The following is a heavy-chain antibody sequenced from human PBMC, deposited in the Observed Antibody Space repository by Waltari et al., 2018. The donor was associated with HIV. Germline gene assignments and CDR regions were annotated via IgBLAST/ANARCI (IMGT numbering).Heavy chain of an antibody. CDR3: AKPEGPWELYYYGMDV. CDR1: GFTFISHV. CDR2: ISGGGGTT. D-gene: IGHD1-26*01. Sequence: EVQLLESGGGLVQPGGSLNLSCAASGFTFISHVMSWVRQAPGKGLEWVSAISGGGGTTYYADSVKGRFTISRDNSKNTLYLQMNSLRAEDTAIYYCAKPEGPWELYYYGMDVWGQGTTVTVSS. J-gene: IGHJ6*02. V-gene: IGHV3-23*01.